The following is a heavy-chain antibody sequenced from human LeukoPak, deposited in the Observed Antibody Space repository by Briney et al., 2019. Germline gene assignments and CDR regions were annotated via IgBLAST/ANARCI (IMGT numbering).Heavy chain of an antibody. V-gene: IGHV3-9*01. Sequence: GGSLRLSCAASGFTFDDYAMHWVRQAPGKGLEWVSGISWNSGSIGYADSVKGRFTISRDNAKNSLYLQMNSLRAEDSALYYCAKDYSNFYCYYMDVWGKGTTVTVSS. CDR2: ISWNSGSI. D-gene: IGHD4-11*01. J-gene: IGHJ6*03. CDR3: AKDYSNFYCYYMDV. CDR1: GFTFDDYA.